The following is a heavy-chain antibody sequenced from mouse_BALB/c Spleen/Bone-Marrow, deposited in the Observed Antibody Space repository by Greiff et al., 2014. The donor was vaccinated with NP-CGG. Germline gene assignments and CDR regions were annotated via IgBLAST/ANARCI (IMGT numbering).Heavy chain of an antibody. Sequence: EVQLQQSGAELVKPGASVKLSCTASGFNIKDTYMHRVKQRPEQGLEWIGRIDPANGNTKYDPKFQGKATITADTSSNTAYLQLSSLTSEDTAVYYCAAYYYGSSQFAYRGQGTLVTVSA. CDR2: IDPANGNT. CDR1: GFNIKDTY. V-gene: IGHV14-3*02. CDR3: AAYYYGSSQFAY. J-gene: IGHJ3*01. D-gene: IGHD1-1*01.